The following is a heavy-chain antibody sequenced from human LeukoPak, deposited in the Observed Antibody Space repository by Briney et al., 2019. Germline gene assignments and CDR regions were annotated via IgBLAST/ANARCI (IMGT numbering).Heavy chain of an antibody. CDR2: IYYSGST. CDR3: ARAGGMRDGYTFYY. CDR1: GGSISSSSYY. J-gene: IGHJ4*02. Sequence: NPSETLSLTCTVSGGSISSSSYYWGWIRQPPGKGLEWIGSIYYSGSTYYNPSLKSRVTISVDTSKNQFSLKLNSVTAADTAVYYCARAGGMRDGYTFYYWGQGTLVTVSS. V-gene: IGHV4-39*07. D-gene: IGHD5-24*01.